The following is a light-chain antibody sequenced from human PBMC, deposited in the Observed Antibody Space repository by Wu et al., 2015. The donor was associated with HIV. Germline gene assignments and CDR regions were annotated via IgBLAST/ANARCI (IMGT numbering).Light chain of an antibody. V-gene: IGKV3-20*01. CDR2: GAS. Sequence: EIVMTQSPATLSVSPGERVTLSCRASQSISSNLAWYQQKPGQAPRLLINGASSRTTGIPDRFSGSGSGTDFTLTISRVDPEDFAVYYCQQYGGSPRFTFGQGTKLEIK. J-gene: IGKJ2*01. CDR1: QSISSN. CDR3: QQYGGSPRFT.